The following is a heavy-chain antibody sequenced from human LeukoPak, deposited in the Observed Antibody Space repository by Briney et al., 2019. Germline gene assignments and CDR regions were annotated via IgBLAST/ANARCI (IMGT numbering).Heavy chain of an antibody. V-gene: IGHV3-23*01. D-gene: IGHD6-13*01. CDR3: AKDVHSSSWYVASDM. CDR2: ISGSGGST. CDR1: GFTFSTYA. Sequence: RGSLRLSCAASGFTFSTYAMSWVRQAPGKGLEWVSTISGSGGSTYYADSVKGRFTISRDNSKNTLYLQMNSLRAEDTALYYCAKDVHSSSWYVASDMWGQGTMVTVSS. J-gene: IGHJ3*02.